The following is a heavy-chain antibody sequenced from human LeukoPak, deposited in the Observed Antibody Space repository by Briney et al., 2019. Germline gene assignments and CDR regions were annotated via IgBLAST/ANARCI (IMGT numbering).Heavy chain of an antibody. CDR1: GFTFDDYA. Sequence: PGRSLRLSCAASGFTFDDYAMHWVRQAPGKGLEWVSGISWNSGGIGYADSVKGRFTISRDNAKNSLYLQMNSLRAEDTAVYYCAKDIASYGYMYFDLWGRGTLVTVSS. CDR3: AKDIASYGYMYFDL. CDR2: ISWNSGGI. D-gene: IGHD5-18*01. V-gene: IGHV3-9*01. J-gene: IGHJ2*01.